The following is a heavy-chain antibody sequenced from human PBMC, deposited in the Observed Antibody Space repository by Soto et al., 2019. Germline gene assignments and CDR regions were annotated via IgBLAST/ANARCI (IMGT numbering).Heavy chain of an antibody. CDR2: IYYSGST. Sequence: SETLSLTCTVSGGSISSSIYYWGWIRQPPGKGLEWIGSIYYSGSTYYNPSLKSRVTISVDTSKNQFSLKLSSVTAADTAVYYCARHLYGDYPSAPLDYWGQGTLVTVSS. J-gene: IGHJ4*02. CDR1: GGSISSSIYY. CDR3: ARHLYGDYPSAPLDY. D-gene: IGHD4-17*01. V-gene: IGHV4-39*01.